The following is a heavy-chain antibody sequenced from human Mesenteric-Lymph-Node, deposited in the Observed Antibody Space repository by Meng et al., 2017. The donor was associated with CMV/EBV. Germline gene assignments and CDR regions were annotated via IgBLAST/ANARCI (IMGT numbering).Heavy chain of an antibody. J-gene: IGHJ6*03. CDR3: ARVHGGLLEWLSRTKDDEEEGREG. Sequence: GGSLRLSCAASGFTFDDYGMSWVRQAPGKGLEWVSGINWNGGSTGYADSVKGRFTISRDNAKNSLYLQMNSLRAEDTALYYCARVHGGLLEWLSRTKDDEEEGREGGGKG. CDR1: GFTFDDYG. CDR2: INWNGGST. D-gene: IGHD3-3*01. V-gene: IGHV3-20*04.